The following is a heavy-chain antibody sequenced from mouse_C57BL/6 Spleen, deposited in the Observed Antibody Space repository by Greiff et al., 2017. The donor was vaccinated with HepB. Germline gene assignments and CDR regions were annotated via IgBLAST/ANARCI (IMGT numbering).Heavy chain of an antibody. CDR2: ISDGGSYT. CDR3: ARVAYYSNYERGYFDY. V-gene: IGHV5-4*01. CDR1: GFTFSSYA. D-gene: IGHD2-5*01. J-gene: IGHJ2*01. Sequence: EVQRVESGGGLVKPGGSLKLSCAASGFTFSSYAMSWVRQTPEKRLEWVATISDGGSYTYYPDNVKGRFTISRDNAKNNLYLQMSHLKSEDTAMYYCARVAYYSNYERGYFDYWGQGTTLTVSS.